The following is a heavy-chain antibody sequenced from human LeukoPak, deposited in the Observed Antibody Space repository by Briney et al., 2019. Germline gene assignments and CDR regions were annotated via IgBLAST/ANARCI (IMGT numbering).Heavy chain of an antibody. CDR2: IYHTGTT. D-gene: IGHD5/OR15-5a*01. J-gene: IGHJ2*01. Sequence: PSETLSPTCTVSGVSSISSDYYWDWIRQPPGKGLEWVGAIYHTGTTYYNPSLKSRVTISVDTSKNQFSLKLSSVAATDTAVYYCARRVSGVSWYFDLWGRGTLVTVSS. CDR1: GVSSISSDYY. CDR3: ARRVSGVSWYFDL. V-gene: IGHV4-39*01.